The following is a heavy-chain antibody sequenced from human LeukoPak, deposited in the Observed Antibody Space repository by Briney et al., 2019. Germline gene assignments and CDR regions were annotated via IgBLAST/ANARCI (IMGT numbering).Heavy chain of an antibody. CDR2: ISSSGRTI. J-gene: IGHJ4*02. CDR1: GFTFSSYW. CDR3: AKGVVVAATTFDY. D-gene: IGHD2-15*01. Sequence: PGGSLRLSCAASGFTFSSYWMHWVRQAPGKGLEWVSYISSSGRTIYYADSVKGRFTISRDNSKNTLYLQMNSLRAEDTAVYYCAKGVVVAATTFDYWGQGTLVTVSS. V-gene: IGHV3-48*01.